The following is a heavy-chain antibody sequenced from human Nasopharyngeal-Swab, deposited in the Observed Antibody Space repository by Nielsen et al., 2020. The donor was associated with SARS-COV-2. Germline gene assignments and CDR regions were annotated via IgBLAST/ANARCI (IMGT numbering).Heavy chain of an antibody. V-gene: IGHV3-21*01. J-gene: IGHJ4*02. Sequence: GGSLRLSSAASGFTFSSYSMNRVRQAPGKGLEWVSSISSSSSYIYYADSVKGRFTISRDNAKNSLYLQMNSLGAEDTAVYYCARGKAGYCSSTSCYLYFDYWGQGTLVTVSS. CDR1: GFTFSSYS. CDR3: ARGKAGYCSSTSCYLYFDY. D-gene: IGHD2-2*01. CDR2: ISSSSSYI.